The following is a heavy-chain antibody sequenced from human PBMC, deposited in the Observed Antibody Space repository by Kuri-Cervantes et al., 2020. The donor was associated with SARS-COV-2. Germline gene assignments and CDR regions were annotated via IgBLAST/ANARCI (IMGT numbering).Heavy chain of an antibody. CDR2: IYHSGST. V-gene: IGHV4-30-2*01. CDR1: GGSISSGGYS. CDR3: ARRINYWWFDP. D-gene: IGHD4-11*01. Sequence: LRLSCAVSGGSISSGGYSWSWIRQPPGKGLEWIGYIYHSGSTYYNPSLKSRVTISVDRSKNQFSLKLSSVTAAGTAVYYCARRINYWWFDPWGQGTLVTVSS. J-gene: IGHJ5*02.